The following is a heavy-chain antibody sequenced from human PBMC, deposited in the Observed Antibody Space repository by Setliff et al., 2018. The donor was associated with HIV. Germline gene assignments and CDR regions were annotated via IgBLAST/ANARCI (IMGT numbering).Heavy chain of an antibody. CDR3: AREWRQQWLVPVVVYMDV. CDR2: ISAYNVNT. J-gene: IGHJ6*03. V-gene: IGHV1-18*01. Sequence: ASVKVSCKASGYTFTSYGISWVRQAPGQGLEWMGWISAYNVNTNYAQKLQGRVTMTTDTSTSTAYMELRSLRSDDTAVYYCAREWRQQWLVPVVVYMDVWGKGTTVTVSS. CDR1: GYTFTSYG. D-gene: IGHD6-19*01.